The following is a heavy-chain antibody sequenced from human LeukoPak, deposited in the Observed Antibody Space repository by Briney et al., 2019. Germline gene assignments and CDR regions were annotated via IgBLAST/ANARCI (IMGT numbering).Heavy chain of an antibody. J-gene: IGHJ4*02. Sequence: SETLSLTCAVSGGSMSNYYWTWIRQSPGKGLEWIGYIYYSGSTNYNPSLKRRLTISVDTSKNQFSLRLSSVTAADTAVYYCARLRGNYFPDYWGQGTLVTVSS. CDR2: IYYSGST. V-gene: IGHV4-59*01. CDR3: ARLRGNYFPDY. CDR1: GGSMSNYY. D-gene: IGHD4-11*01.